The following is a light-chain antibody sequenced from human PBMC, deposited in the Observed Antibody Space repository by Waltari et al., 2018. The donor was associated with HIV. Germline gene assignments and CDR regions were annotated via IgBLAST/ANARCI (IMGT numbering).Light chain of an antibody. CDR1: RNISSSS. J-gene: IGKJ3*01. CDR2: DAS. CDR3: QQYDSSPT. V-gene: IGKV3-20*01. Sequence: EIVLTQSPGTLSLSPGERATLSCRASRNISSSSLAWYQQKPGQAPSLLIYDASSRATGIPDRFGGSGSGTDFTLTISRLEPEDFAVYYCQQYDSSPTFGPGTKVDIK.